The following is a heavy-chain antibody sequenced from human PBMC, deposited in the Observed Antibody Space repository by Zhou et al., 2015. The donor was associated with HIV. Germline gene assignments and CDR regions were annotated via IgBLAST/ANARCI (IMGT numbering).Heavy chain of an antibody. CDR1: GFTVSSNY. D-gene: IGHD4-17*01. CDR2: IYSGGST. V-gene: IGHV3-53*01. CDR3: ARDRRDDYGDYGWFDP. Sequence: EVQLVESGGGLIQPGGSLRLSCAASGFTVSSNYMSWVRQAPGKGLEWVSVIYSGGSTYYADSVKGRFTISRDNSKNTLYLQMNSLRAEDTAVYYCARDRRDDYGDYGWFDPWGQGTLVTVSS. J-gene: IGHJ5*02.